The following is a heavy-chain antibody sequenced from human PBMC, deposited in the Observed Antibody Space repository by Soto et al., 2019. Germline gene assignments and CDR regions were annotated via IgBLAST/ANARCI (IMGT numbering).Heavy chain of an antibody. D-gene: IGHD2-2*01. CDR2: IYPGDSDT. V-gene: IGHV5-51*01. CDR3: ARSYCSSTSCFPGYYYYGMDV. J-gene: IGHJ6*02. CDR1: GYSFTSYW. Sequence: GESLKISCKGSGYSFTSYWIGWVRQMPGKGLEWMGIIYPGDSDTRYSPSFQGQVTISADKSISTAYLQWSSLKASDTAMYYCARSYCSSTSCFPGYYYYGMDVWCQGTTVTVSS.